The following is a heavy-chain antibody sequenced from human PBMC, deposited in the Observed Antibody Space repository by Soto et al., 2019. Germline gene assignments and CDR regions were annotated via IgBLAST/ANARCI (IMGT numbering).Heavy chain of an antibody. Sequence: GGSLRLSCAASGFSFSSYAMSWVRQAPGKGLEWVSAISNSAGSAYYADSVKGRFTISRDNSKNTLYLQMNSLTVEDTAVYYCAKEQGRVAAALDYWGQGTLVTVSS. CDR3: AKEQGRVAAALDY. CDR1: GFSFSSYA. J-gene: IGHJ4*02. D-gene: IGHD6-13*01. CDR2: ISNSAGSA. V-gene: IGHV3-23*01.